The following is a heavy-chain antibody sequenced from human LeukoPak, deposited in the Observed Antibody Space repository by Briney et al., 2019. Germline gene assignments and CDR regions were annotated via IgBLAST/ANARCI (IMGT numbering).Heavy chain of an antibody. Sequence: PGGSLRLSCAASGFTFSSYWMHWVRQAPGKGLVWVSRINSDGSSTSYPDSVKGRFTISRDNAKNTLYLQMNSLRAEDTAVYYCARGRYCSGGSCYWEYNWFDPWGQGTLVTVSS. D-gene: IGHD2-15*01. CDR2: INSDGSST. CDR3: ARGRYCSGGSCYWEYNWFDP. CDR1: GFTFSSYW. V-gene: IGHV3-74*01. J-gene: IGHJ5*02.